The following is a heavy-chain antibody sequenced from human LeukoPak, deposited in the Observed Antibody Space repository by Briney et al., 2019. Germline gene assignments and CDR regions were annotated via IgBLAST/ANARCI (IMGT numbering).Heavy chain of an antibody. D-gene: IGHD3-10*01. CDR3: ARGALLWFGDRMEYYFDY. J-gene: IGHJ4*02. CDR1: GGSISSSNW. Sequence: PSETLSLTCTVSGGSISSSNWWSWVRPPPGKGLEYIGDIYHLGTTNYNPSLKSRVTISVDTSKNQFSLKLSSMTAADTAVYYCARGALLWFGDRMEYYFDYWGQGTLLTVSS. CDR2: IYHLGTT. V-gene: IGHV4-4*02.